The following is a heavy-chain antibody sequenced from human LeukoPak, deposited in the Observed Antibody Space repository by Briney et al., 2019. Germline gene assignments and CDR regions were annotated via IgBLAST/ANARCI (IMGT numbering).Heavy chain of an antibody. CDR2: IYYIWTT. CDR1: GGSVSSDSYY. Sequence: SETLSLTCAVSGGSVSSDSYYWVWVRQPPGKGLEWTVSIYYIWTTLSRSSLNSRITLPMDAPNTQFSMRLTSVTAADTAVYYCARLGTYSGNLFDNWGQGTLVTVSS. D-gene: IGHD1-26*01. V-gene: IGHV4-39*01. J-gene: IGHJ4*02. CDR3: ARLGTYSGNLFDN.